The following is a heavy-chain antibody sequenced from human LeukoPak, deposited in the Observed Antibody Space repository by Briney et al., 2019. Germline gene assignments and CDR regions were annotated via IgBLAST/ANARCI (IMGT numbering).Heavy chain of an antibody. D-gene: IGHD3-10*01. CDR3: ARDLITNNYYYVDV. CDR2: IYTSGST. Sequence: SETLSLTCTVSGGSISSSYWSWIRQPAGKGLEWIGRIYTSGSTNYNPSLKSRVTMSVDTSKNQFSLRLSSVTAADTAVYYCARDLITNNYYYVDVWGKGTTVTVSS. CDR1: GGSISSSY. V-gene: IGHV4-4*07. J-gene: IGHJ6*03.